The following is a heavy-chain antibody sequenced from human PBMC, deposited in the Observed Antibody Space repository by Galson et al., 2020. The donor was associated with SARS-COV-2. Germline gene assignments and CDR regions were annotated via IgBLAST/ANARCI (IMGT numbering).Heavy chain of an antibody. CDR3: ARDKNSSGSYWQFFDY. V-gene: IGHV1-2*02. J-gene: IGHJ4*02. CDR1: GYTFTAYF. D-gene: IGHD3-22*01. CDR2: INPYTGDT. Sequence: ASVKVSCKTSGYTFTAYFLHWVRQAPGQGPEWVGWINPYTGDTNLARKFQGRVTLTWDTSSKTAYLELSRLRSDDTAVYFCARDKNSSGSYWQFFDYWGQGSLVTVSS.